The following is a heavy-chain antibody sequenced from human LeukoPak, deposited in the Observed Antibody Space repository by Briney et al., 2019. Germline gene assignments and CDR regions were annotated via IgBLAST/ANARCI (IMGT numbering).Heavy chain of an antibody. D-gene: IGHD3-22*01. CDR1: GFTVSSNY. V-gene: IGHV3-23*01. CDR2: ISGSGGST. J-gene: IGHJ3*02. CDR3: AKDHPFPISMIVVVSYYAFDI. Sequence: GGSLRLSCAASGFTVSSNYMSWVRQAPGKGLEWVSAISGSGGSTYYADSVKGRFTISRDNSKNTLYLQMNSLRAEDTAVYYCAKDHPFPISMIVVVSYYAFDIWGQGTMAIVSS.